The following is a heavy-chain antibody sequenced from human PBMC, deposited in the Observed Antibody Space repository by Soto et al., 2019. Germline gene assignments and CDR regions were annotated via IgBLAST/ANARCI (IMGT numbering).Heavy chain of an antibody. Sequence: EVQLLESGGGLVQPGGSLRLSCAASGFTFRSHAMSWVRQAPGKGLEWVSAISGSGGSTYYADSVKGRFTISRDDSKNTLYRQMNSLRAEDTAVYYGARFSISWYDAFDIWGQGTMVTVSS. V-gene: IGHV3-23*01. D-gene: IGHD6-13*01. J-gene: IGHJ3*02. CDR2: ISGSGGST. CDR3: ARFSISWYDAFDI. CDR1: GFTFRSHA.